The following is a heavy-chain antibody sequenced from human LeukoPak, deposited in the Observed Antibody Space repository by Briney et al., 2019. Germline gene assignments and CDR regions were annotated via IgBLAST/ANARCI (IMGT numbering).Heavy chain of an antibody. D-gene: IGHD6-13*01. CDR3: ARSAGASQEQPFDY. CDR1: GYTFTSYG. Sequence: ASAKVSCKASGYTFTSYGISWVRQAPGQGLEWMGWISAYNGNTNYAQKLQGRVTMTRDMSTSTVYMELSSLRSEDTAVYYCARSAGASQEQPFDYWGQGTLVTVSS. V-gene: IGHV1-18*01. J-gene: IGHJ4*02. CDR2: ISAYNGNT.